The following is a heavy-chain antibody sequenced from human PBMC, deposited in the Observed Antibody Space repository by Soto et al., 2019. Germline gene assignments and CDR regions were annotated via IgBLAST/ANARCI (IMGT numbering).Heavy chain of an antibody. J-gene: IGHJ6*02. CDR2: ISGSGGST. V-gene: IGHV3-23*01. CDR1: GFTFSSYA. CDR3: AKEGNDYGAYGGGGGMDV. D-gene: IGHD4-17*01. Sequence: EVQLLESGGGLVQPGGSLRLSCAASGFTFSSYAMSWVRQAPGKGLEWVSAISGSGGSTYYADSVKGRFTISRDNSKNPLYLQMNSLRAEDTAVYYCAKEGNDYGAYGGGGGMDVWGQGTTVTVSS.